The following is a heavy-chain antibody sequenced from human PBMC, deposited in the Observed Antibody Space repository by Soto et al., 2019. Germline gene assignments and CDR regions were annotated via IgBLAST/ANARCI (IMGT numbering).Heavy chain of an antibody. CDR1: GFTFDSYS. CDR2: ISSSSSTI. Sequence: EVQLVESGGGLVQPGGSLRLSCAASGFTFDSYSMNWVRQAPGKGLEWVSYISSSSSTIYYTYSVKGRFTISRDNAKNSLYLQMNSLRDEDTAVYYCARDPSLAVALQTHFDYWGQGTLVTVSS. J-gene: IGHJ4*02. V-gene: IGHV3-48*02. CDR3: ARDPSLAVALQTHFDY. D-gene: IGHD6-19*01.